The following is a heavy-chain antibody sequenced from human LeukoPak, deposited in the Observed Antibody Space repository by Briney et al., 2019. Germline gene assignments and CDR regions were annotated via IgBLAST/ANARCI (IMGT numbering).Heavy chain of an antibody. J-gene: IGHJ4*02. V-gene: IGHV4-34*01. CDR2: INHSGST. Sequence: SETLSLTCAVYGGSFSGYYWSWVRQPPGKGLEWIGEINHSGSTNYNPSLKSRVTISVDTSKNQFSLKLSSVTAADTAVYYCARVGPSGSGSYPLDYWGQGTLVTVSS. D-gene: IGHD3-10*01. CDR1: GGSFSGYY. CDR3: ARVGPSGSGSYPLDY.